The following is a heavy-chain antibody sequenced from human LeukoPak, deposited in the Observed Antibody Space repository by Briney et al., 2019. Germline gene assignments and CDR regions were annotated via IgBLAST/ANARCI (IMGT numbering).Heavy chain of an antibody. CDR2: IYYDGSNK. Sequence: PGGSLRLSCAASGFTFSSYDMHWVRQAPGKGLEWVAIIYYDGSNKFYADSVKGRFTISRDNSKNTLYLQMNSLRAEDTAVYYCARDRDRTFDIWGQGTMVTVSS. CDR1: GFTFSSYD. V-gene: IGHV3-33*01. CDR3: ARDRDRTFDI. J-gene: IGHJ3*02. D-gene: IGHD3-10*01.